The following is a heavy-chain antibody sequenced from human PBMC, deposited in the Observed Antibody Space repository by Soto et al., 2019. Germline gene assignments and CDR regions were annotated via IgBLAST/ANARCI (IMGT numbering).Heavy chain of an antibody. CDR1: GYTFSSYG. CDR2: ISTFNGNA. D-gene: IGHD2-8*02. Sequence: QVHLVQSGAEVKKPGASVKVSCKTSGYTFSSYGIMWVRQAPGQGLECMGWISTFNGNAHYAQNLQDRVTMTTDTSTSTVYLELTSLTSDDTGVYYCARLHGYSTGGSATWGQGTLVTVSS. J-gene: IGHJ5*02. V-gene: IGHV1-18*01. CDR3: ARLHGYSTGGSAT.